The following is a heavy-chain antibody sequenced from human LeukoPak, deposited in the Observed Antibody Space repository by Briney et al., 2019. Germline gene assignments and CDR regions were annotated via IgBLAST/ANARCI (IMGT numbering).Heavy chain of an antibody. CDR2: IYSTGTT. J-gene: IGHJ6*03. D-gene: IGHD2-2*01. V-gene: IGHV4-4*09. CDR3: ARHNPPPTGFCSGTSCFMSGSQYLYMDV. Sequence: SETLSLTCTVSGGSISGYFWSWIRQPPGKGPEWIGYIYSTGTTNYSPSLGSRVAISVDTSKNQLSLNLRFVNGTDQAVYHCARHNPPPTGFCSGTSCFMSGSQYLYMDVWGKGTSVTVS. CDR1: GGSISGYF.